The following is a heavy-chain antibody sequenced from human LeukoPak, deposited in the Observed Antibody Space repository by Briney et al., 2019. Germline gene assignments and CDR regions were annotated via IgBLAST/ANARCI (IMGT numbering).Heavy chain of an antibody. CDR2: IRYDGSNK. CDR3: AKDGSHYGSGSIGYYFDY. J-gene: IGHJ4*02. D-gene: IGHD3-10*01. CDR1: GFTFSSYG. V-gene: IGHV3-30*02. Sequence: PGGYLRLSCAASGFTFSSYGMHWVRQAPGKGLEWVAFIRYDGSNKYYADSVKGRFTISRDNSKNTLYLQMNSLRAEDTAVYYCAKDGSHYGSGSIGYYFDYWGQGTLVTDSS.